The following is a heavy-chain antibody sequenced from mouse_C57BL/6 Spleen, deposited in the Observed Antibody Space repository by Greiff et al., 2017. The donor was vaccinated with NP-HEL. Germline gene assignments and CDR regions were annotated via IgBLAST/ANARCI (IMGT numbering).Heavy chain of an antibody. CDR2: ISSGSSTI. Sequence: EVHLVESGGGLVKPGGSLKLSCAASGFTFSDYGMHWVRQAPEKGLEWVAYISSGSSTIYYADTVKGRFTISSDNAKNTLFLQMTSLRAEDTAMYYCARNYDGYYYFDYWGQGTTLTVSS. V-gene: IGHV5-17*01. J-gene: IGHJ2*01. CDR1: GFTFSDYG. CDR3: ARNYDGYYYFDY. D-gene: IGHD2-3*01.